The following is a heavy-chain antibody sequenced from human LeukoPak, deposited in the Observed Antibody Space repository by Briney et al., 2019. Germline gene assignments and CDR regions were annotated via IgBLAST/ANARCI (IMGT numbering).Heavy chain of an antibody. CDR2: IKGDGSSI. CDR3: VRDGVGAPPFDY. CDR1: GFTFSNHW. J-gene: IGHJ4*02. D-gene: IGHD1-26*01. Sequence: PGGSLRLSCAASGFTFSNHWMHWVRQTPGKGLVWASRIKGDGSSISHADSVKGRFTISRDNAKNTLDLQMNNLRVEDTAVYYCVRDGVGAPPFDYWGEGVLVTVSS. V-gene: IGHV3-74*01.